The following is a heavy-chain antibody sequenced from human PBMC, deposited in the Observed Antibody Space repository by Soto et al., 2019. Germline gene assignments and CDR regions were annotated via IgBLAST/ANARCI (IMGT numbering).Heavy chain of an antibody. V-gene: IGHV3-9*01. CDR1: GFTFDDYA. D-gene: IGHD4-17*01. CDR3: AKDANDDYGDYYYYYMDV. J-gene: IGHJ6*03. Sequence: EVQLVESGGGLVQPGRSLRLSCAASGFTFDDYAMHWVRQAPGKGLEWVSGISWNSGSIGYADSVKGRFTISRDNAKNSLYLQMNSLRAEDTALYYCAKDANDDYGDYYYYYMDVWGKGTTVTVSS. CDR2: ISWNSGSI.